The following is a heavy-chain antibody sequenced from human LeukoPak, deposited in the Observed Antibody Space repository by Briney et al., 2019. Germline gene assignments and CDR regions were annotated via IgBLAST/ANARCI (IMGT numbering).Heavy chain of an antibody. CDR2: INHSGST. CDR3: ARGPAQGGIVVVPAARTRPSDY. D-gene: IGHD2-2*01. Sequence: SETLSHTCAVYGGSFSGYYWSWIRQPPGKGLEWIGEINHSGSTNYNPSLKSRVTISVHTSKNQYTPKLSYVTAADTAVYYCARGPAQGGIVVVPAARTRPSDYWGEGTLVTV. CDR1: GGSFSGYY. V-gene: IGHV4-34*01. J-gene: IGHJ4*02.